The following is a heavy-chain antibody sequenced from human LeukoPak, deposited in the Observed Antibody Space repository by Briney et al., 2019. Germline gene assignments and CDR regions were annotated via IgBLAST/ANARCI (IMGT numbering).Heavy chain of an antibody. Sequence: PGGSLRLSCAASGFTFSSYSMNWVRQAPGKGLEWVSSISSSSSYIYYADSVKGRFTISRDNAKNSLYLQMNSLRAEDTAVYYCARDLDYYGSGSPFDYWGQGTLVTVSS. CDR2: ISSSSSYI. CDR3: ARDLDYYGSGSPFDY. V-gene: IGHV3-21*01. J-gene: IGHJ4*02. CDR1: GFTFSSYS. D-gene: IGHD3-10*01.